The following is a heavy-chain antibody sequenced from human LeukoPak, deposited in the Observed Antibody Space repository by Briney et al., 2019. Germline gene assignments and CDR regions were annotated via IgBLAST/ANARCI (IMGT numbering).Heavy chain of an antibody. CDR3: ARGLKRRYYDILTGYPNWFDP. J-gene: IGHJ5*02. Sequence: SETLSLTCAVYGGSFSGYYWSWIRQPPGKGLEWIGEINRSGSTNYNPSLKSRVTISVDTSKNQFSLKLSSVTAADTAVYYCARGLKRRYYDILTGYPNWFDPWGQGTLVTVSS. CDR1: GGSFSGYY. D-gene: IGHD3-9*01. CDR2: INRSGST. V-gene: IGHV4-34*01.